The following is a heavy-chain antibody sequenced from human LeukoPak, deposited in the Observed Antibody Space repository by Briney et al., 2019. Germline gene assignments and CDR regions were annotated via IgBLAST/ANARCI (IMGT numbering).Heavy chain of an antibody. J-gene: IGHJ3*02. Sequence: NPSETLSLTCAVYGGSFSGYYWSWIRQPPGKGLEWIGEINHSGSTNYNPSLKSRVTISVDTSKNQFSLKLSSVTAADTAVYYCAKSNGYGLVDIWGQGTMVTVSS. CDR2: INHSGST. V-gene: IGHV4-34*01. CDR3: AKSNGYGLVDI. D-gene: IGHD3-10*01. CDR1: GGSFSGYY.